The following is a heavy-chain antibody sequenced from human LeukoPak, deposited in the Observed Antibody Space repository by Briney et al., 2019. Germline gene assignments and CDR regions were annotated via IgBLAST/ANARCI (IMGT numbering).Heavy chain of an antibody. CDR1: GFTFSSYA. CDR3: ARGTTMIVVVYYSDAFDI. CDR2: ISYDGSNK. D-gene: IGHD3-22*01. J-gene: IGHJ3*02. V-gene: IGHV3-30-3*01. Sequence: GGSLRLSCAASGFTFSSYAMHWVRQAPGKGQERVAVISYDGSNKYYADSVKGRFTISRDNSKNTLYLQMNSLRAEDTAVYYCARGTTMIVVVYYSDAFDIWGEGTMVTVSS.